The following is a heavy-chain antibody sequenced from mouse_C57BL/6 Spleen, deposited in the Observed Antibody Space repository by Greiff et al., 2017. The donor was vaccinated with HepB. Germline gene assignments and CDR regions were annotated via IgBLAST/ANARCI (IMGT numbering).Heavy chain of an antibody. CDR3: ARHGFSEGFAY. CDR2: ISNGGGST. J-gene: IGHJ3*01. D-gene: IGHD3-2*02. V-gene: IGHV5-12*01. CDR1: GFTFSDYY. Sequence: EVKLVESGGGLVQPGGSLKLSCAASGFTFSDYYMYWVRQTPEKRLEWVAYISNGGGSTYYPDTVKGRFTISRDNATNTLYLQMSRLKAEDTDLYSCARHGFSEGFAYWGQGTLVTVSA.